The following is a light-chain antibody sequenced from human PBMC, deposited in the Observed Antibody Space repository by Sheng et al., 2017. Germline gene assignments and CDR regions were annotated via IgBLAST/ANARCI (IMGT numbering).Light chain of an antibody. CDR3: CSYGGDYYV. CDR1: SSDVGRYNY. V-gene: IGLV2-11*01. CDR2: DVN. J-gene: IGLJ1*01. Sequence: QSALTQPRSVSGSPGQSVTISCTGTSSDVGRYNYVSWYQHHPGKVPKLMIYDVNKRPSGVPDRFSGSKSGNTASLTISGLQAEDEADYYCCSYGGDYYVFGTGTKVTVL.